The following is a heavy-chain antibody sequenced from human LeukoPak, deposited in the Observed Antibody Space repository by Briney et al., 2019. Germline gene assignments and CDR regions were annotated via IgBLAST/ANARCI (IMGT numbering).Heavy chain of an antibody. J-gene: IGHJ4*02. CDR1: GFIFSTYT. CDR3: ARSLGYCSHGVCRPLDY. V-gene: IGHV3-21*06. D-gene: IGHD2-8*01. CDR2: ISSRSSDL. Sequence: PGGSLRLSCAASGFIFSTYTINWVRQAPGKGLDWVSSISSRSSDLYYADSVKGRFTISRDDAKNSLYLQMNSLKAEDTAIYYCARSLGYCSHGVCRPLDYWGQGTLVTVSS.